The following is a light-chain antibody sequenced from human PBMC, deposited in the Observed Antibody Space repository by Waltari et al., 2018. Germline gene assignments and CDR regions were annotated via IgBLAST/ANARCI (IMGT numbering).Light chain of an antibody. Sequence: SYELTQPPSVSVSPGQTASINCSGDKLGDKYVSWYQLKPGQSPVLVIYQDSQRPSGIPERFSGSNSGNTATLTISGTQAMDEADYYCQAWDSSTVVFGGGTKLTVL. V-gene: IGLV3-1*01. CDR2: QDS. CDR1: KLGDKY. CDR3: QAWDSSTVV. J-gene: IGLJ2*01.